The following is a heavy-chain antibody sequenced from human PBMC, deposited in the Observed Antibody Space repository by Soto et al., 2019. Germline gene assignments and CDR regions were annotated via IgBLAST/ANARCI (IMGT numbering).Heavy chain of an antibody. CDR3: AKDLKFYSYYYYGMDV. CDR1: GFTFSSYG. CDR2: ISYDGSNK. J-gene: IGHJ6*02. V-gene: IGHV3-30*18. Sequence: QVQLVESGGGVVQPGMSLRLSCAASGFTFSSYGMHWVRQAPGKGLEWVAVISYDGSNKYYADSVKGRFTISRDNSKNTLYLQMNSLRREDTAVYYCAKDLKFYSYYYYGMDVWGQGTTVTVSS. D-gene: IGHD2-15*01.